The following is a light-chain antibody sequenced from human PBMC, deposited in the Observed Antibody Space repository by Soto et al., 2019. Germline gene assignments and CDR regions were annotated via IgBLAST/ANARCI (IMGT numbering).Light chain of an antibody. CDR2: TTN. V-gene: IGLV7-43*01. Sequence: QTVVTQEPSLTVSPGGTVTLTCASSTGAVTSGNYPSWFQQKPGQTPRTLIYTTNSRHSWTPARFSGSLLGDKAALTLSGLQPEDEAEYYCPLYYGGAQLVFGGGTKLTVL. J-gene: IGLJ3*02. CDR3: PLYYGGAQLV. CDR1: TGAVTSGNY.